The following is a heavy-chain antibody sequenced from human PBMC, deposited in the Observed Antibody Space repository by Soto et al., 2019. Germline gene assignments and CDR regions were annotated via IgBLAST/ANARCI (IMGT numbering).Heavy chain of an antibody. Sequence: EVQLVQSGAEVKKPGESLKISCKGSGYRFATYWIGWVRQMPGNGLEWMGIIYPGDSDTRFSPSFQGQVTISADKSISTSYLQWSSLKASDTAMYYCARQSSTGWYCDYWGQGTLVTVSS. CDR1: GYRFATYW. D-gene: IGHD6-19*01. J-gene: IGHJ4*02. CDR2: IYPGDSDT. CDR3: ARQSSTGWYCDY. V-gene: IGHV5-51*01.